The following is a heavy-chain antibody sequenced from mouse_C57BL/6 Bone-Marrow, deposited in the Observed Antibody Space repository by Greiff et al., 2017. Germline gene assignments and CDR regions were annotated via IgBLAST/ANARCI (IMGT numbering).Heavy chain of an antibody. Sequence: DVMLVASGGGLVKPGGSLKLSCAASGFTFSSYTMSWVSQTPEKRLQWVAAISGGGGNTYYPDSVQGRFTLSSDNDKNILYLQVCRLMSEDTALYYCSRQVTTVLATKYFDVGGTGTTVTVSS. CDR2: ISGGGGNT. CDR1: GFTFSSYT. V-gene: IGHV5-9*01. D-gene: IGHD1-1*01. CDR3: SRQVTTVLATKYFDV. J-gene: IGHJ1*03.